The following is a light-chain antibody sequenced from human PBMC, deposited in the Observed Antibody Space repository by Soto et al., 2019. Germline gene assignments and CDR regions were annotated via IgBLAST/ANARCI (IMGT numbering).Light chain of an antibody. CDR1: QSVGTF. CDR3: QHRTSWPRT. Sequence: EVVLTQSRATLSLSPGERATLSCRASQSVGTFLAWYQQKSGQAPRIIIYDASNRAPGVPGRFSGTGSGTDFALTISSVEPYDFAVYYGQHRTSWPRTFGQGTKLDIK. V-gene: IGKV3-11*01. CDR2: DAS. J-gene: IGKJ2*02.